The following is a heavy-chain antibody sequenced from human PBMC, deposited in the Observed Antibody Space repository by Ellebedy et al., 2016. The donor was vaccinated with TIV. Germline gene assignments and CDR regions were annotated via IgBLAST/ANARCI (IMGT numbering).Heavy chain of an antibody. Sequence: MPSETLSLTCTVSGVSMSSNDYYWAWIRQPPGKGLEWIGSIYYSGSAYYNPSLKSRVTVSVDTSKNQFSLNLSSVTAADTAVYYCARDPALPRGRFDTWGQGTLVTVSS. CDR2: IYYSGSA. CDR3: ARDPALPRGRFDT. CDR1: GVSMSSNDYY. J-gene: IGHJ5*02. V-gene: IGHV4-39*07.